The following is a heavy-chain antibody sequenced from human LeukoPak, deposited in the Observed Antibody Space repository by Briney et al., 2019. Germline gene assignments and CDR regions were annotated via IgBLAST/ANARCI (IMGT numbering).Heavy chain of an antibody. CDR2: IYHSGST. CDR1: GYSISSGYY. Sequence: SETLSLTCTVSGYSISSGYYWGWIRQPPGKGLEWIGNIYHSGSTYYNPSLKSRVTISAHTSKNQSSLKLTSVTAADTAVYYCAREGPYFDNWGQGTLVTVSS. D-gene: IGHD3-16*01. J-gene: IGHJ4*02. V-gene: IGHV4-38-2*02. CDR3: AREGPYFDN.